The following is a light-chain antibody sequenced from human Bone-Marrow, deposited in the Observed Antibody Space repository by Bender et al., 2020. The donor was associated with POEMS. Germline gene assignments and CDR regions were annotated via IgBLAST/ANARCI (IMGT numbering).Light chain of an antibody. CDR2: EVS. V-gene: IGLV2-8*01. CDR1: DVGPHDY. Sequence: QSALTQPASMSGSPGQSITISCDVGPHDYVSWYQQHPGKAPKLIIYEVSKRPSGVPDRFSGSKSGNTASLTVSGLQTEDEADYFCCSYAGDTNFFYVFGTVTKVTVL. J-gene: IGLJ1*01. CDR3: CSYAGDTNFFYV.